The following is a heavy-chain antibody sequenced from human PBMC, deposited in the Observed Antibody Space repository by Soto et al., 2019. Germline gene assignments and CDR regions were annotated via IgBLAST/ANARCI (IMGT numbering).Heavy chain of an antibody. CDR3: ARSSSGWYGGGYDY. CDR2: IWYDGSNK. J-gene: IGHJ4*02. CDR1: GFTFSSYG. V-gene: IGHV3-33*01. Sequence: GGSLRLSCAASGFTFSSYGMHWVRQAPGKGLEWVAVIWYDGSNKYYADSVKGRFTISRDNSKNTLYLQMNSLRAEDTAVYYCARSSSGWYGGGYDYWSQGTLVTVSS. D-gene: IGHD6-19*01.